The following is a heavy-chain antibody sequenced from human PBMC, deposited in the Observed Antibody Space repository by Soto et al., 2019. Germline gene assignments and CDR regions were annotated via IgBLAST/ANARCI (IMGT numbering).Heavy chain of an antibody. V-gene: IGHV4-61*01. CDR3: ARDALVNYYYYGMDV. J-gene: IGHJ6*02. CDR2: IYYSGSI. CDR1: GGSVSSGSYY. Sequence: PSETLSLTCTVSGGSVSSGSYYWSWIRQPPGKGLEWIGYIYYSGSINYNPSLKSRVTISVDTSKNQFSLKLSSVTAADTAVYYCARDALVNYYYYGMDVWGQGTTVTVSS. D-gene: IGHD2-8*02.